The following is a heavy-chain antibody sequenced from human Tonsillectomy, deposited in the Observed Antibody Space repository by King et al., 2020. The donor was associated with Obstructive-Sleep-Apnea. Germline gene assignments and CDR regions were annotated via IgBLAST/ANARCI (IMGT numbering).Heavy chain of an antibody. Sequence: VQLVESGGGLVQPGGSLKLSCAASGFTFTAYWMSWVRQAPGTGLEWGANIKQYGSEEYYVDAVEGRFTISRDNPKNSLFLQMNSLRAEDTAVYFCVRDRLGHLFEGFDIWGQGTMVTVSS. CDR2: IKQYGSEE. V-gene: IGHV3-7*01. CDR3: VRDRLGHLFEGFDI. J-gene: IGHJ3*02. CDR1: GFTFTAYW. D-gene: IGHD3-10*01.